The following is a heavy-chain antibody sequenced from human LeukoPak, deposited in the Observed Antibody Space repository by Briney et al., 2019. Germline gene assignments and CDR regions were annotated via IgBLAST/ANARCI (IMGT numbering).Heavy chain of an antibody. CDR3: ARGGYYDSSGYDY. CDR2: ISSSSSTT. J-gene: IGHJ4*02. Sequence: GGSLRLSCAASGFTLSSYSMNWVRQAPGKGLEWVSYISSSSSTTYYADSVKGRFTISRDNSKNTLYLRMNSLRAEDTAVYYCARGGYYDSSGYDYWGQGTLVTVSS. D-gene: IGHD3-22*01. CDR1: GFTLSSYS. V-gene: IGHV3-48*01.